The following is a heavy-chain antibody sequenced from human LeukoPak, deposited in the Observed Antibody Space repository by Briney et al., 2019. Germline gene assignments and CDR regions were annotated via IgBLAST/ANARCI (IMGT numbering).Heavy chain of an antibody. V-gene: IGHV3-7*01. CDR3: ARVSPDSGAYYYYYGMDV. CDR2: IKQDGSEK. Sequence: PGGSLRLSCAASGFTFSSYWMSWVRQAPGKGLEWVANIKQDGSEKYYVDSVKGRFTISRDNAKNSLYLQMNSLRDEDTAVYYCARVSPDSGAYYYYYGMDVWGQGTTVTVSS. D-gene: IGHD1-26*01. CDR1: GFTFSSYW. J-gene: IGHJ6*02.